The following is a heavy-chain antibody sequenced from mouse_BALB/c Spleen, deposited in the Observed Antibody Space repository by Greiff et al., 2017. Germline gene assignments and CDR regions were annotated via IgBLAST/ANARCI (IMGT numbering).Heavy chain of an antibody. D-gene: IGHD2-4*01. Sequence: EVKLVESGGGLVKPGGSLKLSCAASGFTFSSYAMSWVRQSPEKRLEGVAEISSGGSYTYYPDTVTGRFTISRDNAKNTLYLEMSSLRSEDTAMYYCARDPYDYDGFYFDYWGQGTTLTVSS. CDR2: ISSGGSYT. CDR1: GFTFSSYA. J-gene: IGHJ2*01. V-gene: IGHV5-9-4*01. CDR3: ARDPYDYDGFYFDY.